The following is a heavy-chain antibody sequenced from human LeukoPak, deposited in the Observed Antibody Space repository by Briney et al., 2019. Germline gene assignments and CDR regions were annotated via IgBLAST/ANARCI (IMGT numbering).Heavy chain of an antibody. CDR1: GFTFSSYG. CDR3: ARDQGRILGVVIIPYYYYGMDV. Sequence: GRSLRLSCAASGFTFSSYGMHWVRQAPGKGLEWVAVIWYDGSNKYYADSVKGRFTISRDNSKNTLYLQMNSLRAEDTAVYYCARDQGRILGVVIIPYYYYGMDVWGQGTTVTVSS. J-gene: IGHJ6*02. D-gene: IGHD3-3*01. CDR2: IWYDGSNK. V-gene: IGHV3-33*01.